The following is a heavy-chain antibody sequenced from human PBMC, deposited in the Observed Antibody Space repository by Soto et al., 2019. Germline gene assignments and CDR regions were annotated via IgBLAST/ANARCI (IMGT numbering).Heavy chain of an antibody. V-gene: IGHV3-21*01. J-gene: IGHJ6*02. CDR3: ARAFITIFGVVDYGMDV. CDR2: ISSSRRYI. CDR1: GFDFGSYR. Sequence: EVQLVESGGGLVKPGGSLRLSCAASGFDFGSYRMNWVRQAPGKGLEWVSSISSSRRYIYYADSVKGRFTISRDNAKNSLYLQMNSLRVEDTAVYYCARAFITIFGVVDYGMDVWGLGTTVTVSS. D-gene: IGHD3-3*01.